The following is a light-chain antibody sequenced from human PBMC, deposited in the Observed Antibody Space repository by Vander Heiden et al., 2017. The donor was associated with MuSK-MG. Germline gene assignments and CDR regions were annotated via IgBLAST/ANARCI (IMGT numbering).Light chain of an antibody. CDR1: QAISNG. Sequence: DIQVTQSPSSLSASVGGRVTISCRASQAISNGLSWYQHKPGQAPTLLIYSASNLQSGVPSRFSGSGSGTDFTLTISSLQPEDVATYFCLQDYTTPSWTFGQGTKVEI. CDR3: LQDYTTPSWT. J-gene: IGKJ1*01. CDR2: SAS. V-gene: IGKV1-27*01.